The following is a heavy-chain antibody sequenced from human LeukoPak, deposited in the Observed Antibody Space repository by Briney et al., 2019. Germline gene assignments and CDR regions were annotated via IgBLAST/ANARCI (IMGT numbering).Heavy chain of an antibody. CDR3: ARLASGSYGPLTPFDY. CDR1: GGSISSYY. J-gene: IGHJ4*02. CDR2: IYYSGST. Sequence: PSETLSLTCTVSGGSISSYYWSWIRQPPGKGLEWIGDIYYSGSTNYNPSLKSRVAISVDTSKNQFSLRLSSVTAADTAVYYSARLASGSYGPLTPFDYWGQGTLVTVSS. V-gene: IGHV4-59*08. D-gene: IGHD1-26*01.